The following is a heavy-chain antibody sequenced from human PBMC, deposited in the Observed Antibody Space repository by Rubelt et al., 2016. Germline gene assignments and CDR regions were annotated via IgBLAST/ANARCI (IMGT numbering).Heavy chain of an antibody. D-gene: IGHD6-6*01. CDR1: GYTFTSYG. J-gene: IGHJ2*01. CDR3: ARDRIRIAARQGWYFDL. V-gene: IGHV1-18*01. CDR2: ISAYNGNT. Sequence: QVQLVQSGAEVKKPGASVKVSYKASGYTFTSYGISWVRQAPGQGLEWMGWISAYNGNTNYAQKLQGRVTMTTDTATSTAYMELRSLRSDDTAVYYCARDRIRIAARQGWYFDLWGRGTLVTVSS.